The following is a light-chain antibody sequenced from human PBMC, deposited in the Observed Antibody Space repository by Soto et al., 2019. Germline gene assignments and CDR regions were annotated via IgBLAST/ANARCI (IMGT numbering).Light chain of an antibody. CDR1: QRINNL. CDR3: QQYTNTNNPWM. J-gene: IGKJ1*01. Sequence: IQLTQSPSSLTASVGDSVTITCRASQRINNLLNWYQQKPGKAPKLLVYDASTLQSGVASRFSGSGSGTEFTLIISGLQPDDSATYYCQQYTNTNNPWMFGQGTKVE. CDR2: DAS. V-gene: IGKV1D-13*01.